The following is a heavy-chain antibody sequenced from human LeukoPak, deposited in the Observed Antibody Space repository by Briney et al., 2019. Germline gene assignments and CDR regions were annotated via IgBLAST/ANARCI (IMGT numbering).Heavy chain of an antibody. Sequence: GGSLRLSCAASGFTFSSYGMHWVRQAPGKGLEWVAVIWYDGSNKYYADSVKGRFTISRDNSKNTLYLQMNSLRAEDTAVYYCAKDRNYYGSGSPPNFDYWGQGTLVTVSS. V-gene: IGHV3-33*06. J-gene: IGHJ4*02. CDR3: AKDRNYYGSGSPPNFDY. CDR1: GFTFSSYG. D-gene: IGHD3-10*01. CDR2: IWYDGSNK.